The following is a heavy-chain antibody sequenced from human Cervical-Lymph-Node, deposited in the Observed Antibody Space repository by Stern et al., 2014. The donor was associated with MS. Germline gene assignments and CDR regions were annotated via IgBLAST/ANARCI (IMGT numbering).Heavy chain of an antibody. CDR2: VYSDGST. CDR1: GGSMSSKY. J-gene: IGHJ5*01. V-gene: IGHV4-59*01. CDR3: ARVTGRGTRQNWFDS. Sequence: VQLLESGPGLVKPSETVSLTCTVSGGSMSSKYWNWIRQPPGKGLEWIGYVYSDGSTNNNPSLKSRVIISRDTSTNQFSLSLTSVTAADTAVYYCARVTGRGTRQNWFDSWGQGTLVTVSS. D-gene: IGHD1-26*01.